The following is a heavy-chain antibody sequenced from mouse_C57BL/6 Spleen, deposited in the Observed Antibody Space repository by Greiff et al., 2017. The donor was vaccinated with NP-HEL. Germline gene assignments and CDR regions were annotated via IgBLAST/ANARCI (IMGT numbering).Heavy chain of an antibody. J-gene: IGHJ3*01. D-gene: IGHD1-1*01. CDR2: IWGVGST. V-gene: IGHV2-6*01. CDR3: ASGGNYYGSSYPFAY. Sequence: VNVVESGPGLVAPSQSLSITCTVSGFSLTSYGVDWVRQSPGRGLEWLGVIWGVGSTNYNSALKSRLSISKDNSKSQVFLKMNSLQTDDTAMYYCASGGNYYGSSYPFAYWGQGTLVTVSA. CDR1: GFSLTSYG.